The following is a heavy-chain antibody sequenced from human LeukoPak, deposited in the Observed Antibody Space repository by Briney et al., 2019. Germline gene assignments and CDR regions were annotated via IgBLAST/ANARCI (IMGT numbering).Heavy chain of an antibody. V-gene: IGHV4-30-4*01. D-gene: IGHD3-16*02. CDR2: IYYSGST. Sequence: SETLSLTCTVSGGSISNHYWSWIRQPPGKGLEWIGYIYYSGSTDYNPSLKSRVTISVDTSKKQFSLKLSSVTAADTAVYYCARADYDYVWGSYRYYYFDYWGQGTLVTVSS. CDR3: ARADYDYVWGSYRYYYFDY. CDR1: GGSISNHY. J-gene: IGHJ4*02.